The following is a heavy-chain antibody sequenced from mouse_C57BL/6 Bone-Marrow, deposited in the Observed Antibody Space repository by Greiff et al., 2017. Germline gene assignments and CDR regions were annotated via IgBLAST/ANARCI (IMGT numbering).Heavy chain of an antibody. D-gene: IGHD4-1*01. Sequence: VQLQQSGPELVKPGASVKISCKASGYSFTGYYMNWVKQSPEKSLEWIGEINPSTGGTTYNQKFKAKATLTVDKSSSTAYMQLKSLTSEDSAVDYCARERTGGFAYWGQGTLVTVSA. CDR1: GYSFTGYY. J-gene: IGHJ3*01. CDR2: INPSTGGT. V-gene: IGHV1-42*01. CDR3: ARERTGGFAY.